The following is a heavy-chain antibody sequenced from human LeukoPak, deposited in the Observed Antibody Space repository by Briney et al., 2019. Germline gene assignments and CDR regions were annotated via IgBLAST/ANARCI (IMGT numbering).Heavy chain of an antibody. Sequence: ASVKVSCKVSGNTLSELSMHWVRQAPGKGLEWMGGVDPEDDKNIYAQKFQGRVTMTEDTSTDTAYMELSNLRSEDTAVYYCATDHQWQLLGYWGQGTLATVSS. CDR2: VDPEDDKN. J-gene: IGHJ4*02. CDR3: ATDHQWQLLGY. D-gene: IGHD1-26*01. V-gene: IGHV1-24*01. CDR1: GNTLSELS.